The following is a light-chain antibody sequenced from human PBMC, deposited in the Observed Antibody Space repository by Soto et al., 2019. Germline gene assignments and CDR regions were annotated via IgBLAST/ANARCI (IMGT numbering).Light chain of an antibody. CDR1: SSDVVSYSL. J-gene: IGLJ2*01. Sequence: QSALTQPASVSGSPGQSITISCTGPSSDVVSYSLVSWYQQHPGKAPQLMIYEGNQRPSGVSNRFSGSKSGNRASLTISGLQAEDEADYYCCSYAGSSAVLFGGGTKLTVL. CDR2: EGN. V-gene: IGLV2-23*01. CDR3: CSYAGSSAVL.